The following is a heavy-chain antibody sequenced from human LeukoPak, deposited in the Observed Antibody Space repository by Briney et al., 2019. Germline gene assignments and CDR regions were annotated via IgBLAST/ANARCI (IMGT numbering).Heavy chain of an antibody. V-gene: IGHV1-69*13. CDR2: IIPIFGTA. D-gene: IGHD2-2*01. CDR3: ARDSIRAGYCSSTSCYGGGY. Sequence: SVKVSCKASGGTFSSYAISWVRQAPGQGLEWMGGIIPIFGTANYAQKFQGRVTITADESTSTAYMELSSLRSEDTAVYYCARDSIRAGYCSSTSCYGGGYWGQGTLVTVSS. CDR1: GGTFSSYA. J-gene: IGHJ4*02.